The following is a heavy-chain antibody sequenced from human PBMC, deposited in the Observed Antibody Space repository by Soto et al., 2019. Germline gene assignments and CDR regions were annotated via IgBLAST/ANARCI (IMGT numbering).Heavy chain of an antibody. CDR3: AKDLARGTSWYYFDY. V-gene: IGHV3-30*18. CDR2: ISYDGSNK. D-gene: IGHD6-13*01. J-gene: IGHJ4*02. Sequence: CLILSFAASVFTFSSYGMHWVRQAPGKGLEWVSVISYDGSNKYYADSVKGRFTISRDNSKNTLYLQINSLRAEDTAVYYCAKDLARGTSWYYFDYWGQGTMVTVSS. CDR1: VFTFSSYG.